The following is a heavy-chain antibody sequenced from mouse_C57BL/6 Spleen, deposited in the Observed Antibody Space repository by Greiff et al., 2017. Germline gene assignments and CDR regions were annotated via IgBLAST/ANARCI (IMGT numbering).Heavy chain of an antibody. J-gene: IGHJ1*03. D-gene: IGHD1-1*01. Sequence: VKLMESGGGLVQPGGSMKLSCAASGFTFSDAWMDWVRQSPEKGLEWVAEIRNKANNHATYYAESVKGRFTISRDDSKSSVYLQMNSLRAEDTGIYYCTRYYGSRYDWYFDVWGTGTTVTVSS. CDR2: IRNKANNHAT. CDR1: GFTFSDAW. V-gene: IGHV6-6*01. CDR3: TRYYGSRYDWYFDV.